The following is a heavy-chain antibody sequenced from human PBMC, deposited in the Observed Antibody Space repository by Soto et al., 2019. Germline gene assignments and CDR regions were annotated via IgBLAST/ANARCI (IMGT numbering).Heavy chain of an antibody. J-gene: IGHJ6*02. CDR2: IKGKTTGGTT. V-gene: IGHV3-15*07. CDR1: GFTFANAW. CDR3: TAGLLRSGGMDV. D-gene: IGHD3-10*01. Sequence: EVQLVESGGGLVKPGGSLRLSCAASGFTFANAWMNWVRQTPGNELEWVGRIKGKTTGGTTDYPTPVKGTFTISRDDSKNTLYLHLNSLQTEDTAVYYCTAGLLRSGGMDVWGQGTTVTVSS.